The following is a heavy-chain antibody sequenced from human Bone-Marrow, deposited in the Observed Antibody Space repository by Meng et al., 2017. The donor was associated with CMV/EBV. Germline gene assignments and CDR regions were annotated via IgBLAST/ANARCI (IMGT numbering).Heavy chain of an antibody. J-gene: IGHJ5*02. D-gene: IGHD3-3*01. V-gene: IGHV4-34*01. Sequence: SQTLSLTCAFYGGSFSGYYWSWIRQPPGKGLEWIGEINHSGSTNYNPSLKSRVTISVDTSKNQFSLKLTSVTAADTAVYYWARNLEWSSYLVWFDPWGQGTLVSVSS. CDR2: INHSGST. CDR1: GGSFSGYY. CDR3: ARNLEWSSYLVWFDP.